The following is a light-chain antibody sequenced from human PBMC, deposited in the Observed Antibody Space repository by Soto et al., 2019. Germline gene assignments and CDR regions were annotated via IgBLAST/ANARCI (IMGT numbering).Light chain of an antibody. CDR3: HQYYTSYTT. Sequence: IVLTQSPGTLSLSPGERATLSCRASQSVSNNYLAWYQQKPGQAPRLLIYGASNRATGIPDRFSGSGSGTDFTLTISRLEPEDFAVYYCHQYYTSYTTFGQGTKVDIK. J-gene: IGKJ1*01. CDR2: GAS. V-gene: IGKV3-20*01. CDR1: QSVSNNY.